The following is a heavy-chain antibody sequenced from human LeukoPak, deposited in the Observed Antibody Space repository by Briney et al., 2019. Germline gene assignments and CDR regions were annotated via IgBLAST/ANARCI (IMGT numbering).Heavy chain of an antibody. D-gene: IGHD2-15*01. Sequence: GGSLTLSCAASGFTFSAYWMGWVRQAPGKGLEWVANIKQDGTQKHYVDSVKGRFTISRDNAKNSLYLQMNGLRAEDTAVYYCARDMEDIVVVIAAYDYWGQGTLVTISS. V-gene: IGHV3-7*05. CDR1: GFTFSAYW. J-gene: IGHJ4*02. CDR3: ARDMEDIVVVIAAYDY. CDR2: IKQDGTQK.